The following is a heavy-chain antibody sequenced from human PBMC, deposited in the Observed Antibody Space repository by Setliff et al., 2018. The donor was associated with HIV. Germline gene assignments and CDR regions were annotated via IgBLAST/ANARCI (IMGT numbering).Heavy chain of an antibody. Sequence: RLSCAASGFTFRNYGMHWVRQAPGKGLEWVTFIRLDGSDKFYADSVKGRFTISRDNSKNTLFLQMNSLRSEDTAVYYCAKEDQRVTSVDYWGQGTPVTVSS. CDR1: GFTFRNYG. CDR2: IRLDGSDK. V-gene: IGHV3-30*02. D-gene: IGHD2-2*01. J-gene: IGHJ4*02. CDR3: AKEDQRVTSVDY.